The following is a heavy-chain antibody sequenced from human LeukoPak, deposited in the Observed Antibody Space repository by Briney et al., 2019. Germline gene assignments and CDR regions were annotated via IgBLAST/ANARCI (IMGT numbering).Heavy chain of an antibody. D-gene: IGHD3-3*01. CDR1: GFTFSSYW. J-gene: IGHJ4*02. CDR2: IKQDGSEK. CDR3: AKIPSPPPNYDFWSGYYNENDY. V-gene: IGHV3-7*01. Sequence: GGSLRLSCAASGFTFSSYWMSWVRQAPGKGLEWVANIKQDGSEKYYVDSVKGRFTISRDNAKNSLYLQMNSLRAEDTAVYYCAKIPSPPPNYDFWSGYYNENDYWGQGTLVTVSS.